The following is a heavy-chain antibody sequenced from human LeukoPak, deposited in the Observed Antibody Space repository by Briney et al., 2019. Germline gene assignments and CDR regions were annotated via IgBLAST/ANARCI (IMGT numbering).Heavy chain of an antibody. D-gene: IGHD3-16*01. CDR1: GFTFSSGA. V-gene: IGHV3-23*01. CDR3: ASTFAGRRE. Sequence: GGSLRLSCAASGFTFSSGAMSWVRQAPGKGLEWVSVIGGSGGRTYYADSVKGRFTVSRDNAKSSLYLQMNSLRAEDTAVYYCASTFAGRREWGQGTLVTVSS. CDR2: IGGSGGRT. J-gene: IGHJ4*02.